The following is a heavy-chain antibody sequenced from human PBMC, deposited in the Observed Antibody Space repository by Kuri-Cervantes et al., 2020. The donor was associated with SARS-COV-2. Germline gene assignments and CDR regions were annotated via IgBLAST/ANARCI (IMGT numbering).Heavy chain of an antibody. CDR2: IYTSGST. CDR1: GGSISSYY. CDR3: ARDRSGIAAAGILFNY. Sequence: ESLKISCTVSGGSISSYYWSWIRQPAGKGLEWIGRIYTSGSTNYNPSLKSRVTMSVDTSKNQFSLKLSSVTAADTAVYYCARDRSGIAAAGILFNYWGQGTLVTVSS. J-gene: IGHJ4*02. D-gene: IGHD6-13*01. V-gene: IGHV4-4*07.